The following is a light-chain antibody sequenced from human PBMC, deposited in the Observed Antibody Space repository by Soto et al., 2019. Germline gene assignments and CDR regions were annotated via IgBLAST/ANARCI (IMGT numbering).Light chain of an antibody. CDR3: QQYGSSLLT. CDR1: QSISSSY. CDR2: GIS. J-gene: IGKJ4*01. Sequence: EIVLTQSPGTLSLSPGERATLSCRASQSISSSYLAWYQQKPGPAPRLLIYGISSRATGIPDRFSGSGSGTDFTLTISRLEPEDFAVYYCQQYGSSLLTFGGGTKVEI. V-gene: IGKV3-20*01.